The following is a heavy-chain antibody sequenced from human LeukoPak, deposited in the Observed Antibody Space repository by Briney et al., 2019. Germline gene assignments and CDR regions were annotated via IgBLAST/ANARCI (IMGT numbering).Heavy chain of an antibody. D-gene: IGHD2-21*02. CDR2: INHSGST. CDR3: ARIVVVTAHRGHLYFDY. Sequence: SPSETLSLTCAVYGGSFSGYYWSWIRQPPGKGLEWIGEINHSGSTNYNPSLKSRVTISVDTSKNQFSLKLSSVTAADTAVYYCARIVVVTAHRGHLYFDYWGQGTLVTVSS. CDR1: GGSFSGYY. J-gene: IGHJ4*02. V-gene: IGHV4-34*01.